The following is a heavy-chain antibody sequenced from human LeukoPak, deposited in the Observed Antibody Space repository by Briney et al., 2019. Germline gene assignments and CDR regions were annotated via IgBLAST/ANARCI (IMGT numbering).Heavy chain of an antibody. V-gene: IGHV3-23*01. CDR2: ISGNGGNT. J-gene: IGHJ2*01. CDR3: ARAIVYWFFDL. D-gene: IGHD3-22*01. Sequence: GGSLRLSCAASGFTFSDYGMSWVRQAPGKGLEWVSAISGNGGNTYYADSVKGRFTISRDNSKNTLYLQMNSLRAEDTALYYCARAIVYWFFDLWGRGTLVTVSS. CDR1: GFTFSDYG.